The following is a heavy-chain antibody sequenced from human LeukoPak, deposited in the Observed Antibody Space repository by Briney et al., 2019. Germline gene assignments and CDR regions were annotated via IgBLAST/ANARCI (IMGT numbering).Heavy chain of an antibody. Sequence: SETLSLTCAVFGGSFSDYSWTWIRQTPGQGLEWIGEINHRGGTNYNPSLKSRLTISVDTSKNQFSLNLTSVTAADTAAYYCASGVGEFFPDAFNIWGQGTMVGVFS. CDR2: INHRGGT. V-gene: IGHV4-34*01. CDR1: GGSFSDYS. CDR3: ASGVGEFFPDAFNI. J-gene: IGHJ3*02. D-gene: IGHD3-10*01.